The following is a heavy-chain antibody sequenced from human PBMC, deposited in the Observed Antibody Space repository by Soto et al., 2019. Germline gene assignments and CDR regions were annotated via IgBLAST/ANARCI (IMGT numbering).Heavy chain of an antibody. J-gene: IGHJ4*02. D-gene: IGHD2-21*02. V-gene: IGHV4-4*02. CDR3: ARGASDYGGDSYFDY. Sequence: QVQLQESGPGLVKPSGTLSLTCAVSGGSISTSNWWSWVRQPPGKGLEWIGEIYHSGSPNNNPSLKSRVTIAVDKSKNQFSLKLSSVTAADRAMYYCARGASDYGGDSYFDYWGQGTLVTVSS. CDR2: IYHSGSP. CDR1: GGSISTSNW.